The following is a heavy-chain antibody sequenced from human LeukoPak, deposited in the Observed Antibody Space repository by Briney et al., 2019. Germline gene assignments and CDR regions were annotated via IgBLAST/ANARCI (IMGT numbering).Heavy chain of an antibody. CDR2: ISSNGGST. Sequence: GGSLRLSCSASGFTFSSYAMHWVRQAPGKGLEYVSAISSNGGSTYYADSVKGRFTISRDNAKNSLYLQMNSLRAEDTAVYYCASSGAVNAFDIWGQGTMVTVSS. CDR3: ASSGAVNAFDI. J-gene: IGHJ3*02. CDR1: GFTFSSYA. D-gene: IGHD6-25*01. V-gene: IGHV3-64*04.